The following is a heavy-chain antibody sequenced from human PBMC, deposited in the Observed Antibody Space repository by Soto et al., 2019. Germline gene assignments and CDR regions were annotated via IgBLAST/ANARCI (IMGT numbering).Heavy chain of an antibody. J-gene: IGHJ3*02. Sequence: GGSLRLSCAASGFTVSSNYMSWVRQAPGKGLEWVSVIYSGGSTYYADSVKGRFTISRDNSKNTLYLQMNSLRAEDTAVYYCARDRGYSSSWRDAFDIWGQGTMVTV. CDR1: GFTVSSNY. D-gene: IGHD6-13*01. CDR3: ARDRGYSSSWRDAFDI. CDR2: IYSGGST. V-gene: IGHV3-53*01.